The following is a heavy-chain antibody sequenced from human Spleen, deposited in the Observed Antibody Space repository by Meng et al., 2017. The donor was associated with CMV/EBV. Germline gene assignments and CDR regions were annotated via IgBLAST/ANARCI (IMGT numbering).Heavy chain of an antibody. V-gene: IGHV4-61*01. Sequence: SETLSLTCTVSGGSISSSSYYWGWIRQPPGRGLEWIGYIYYSGSTKYNPSLKSRVTISIDTSKNQFSLKLTSVTAADTAVYYCVRDWGYCSGGSCQRHFDYWGQGTLVTVSS. CDR1: GGSISSSSYY. CDR3: VRDWGYCSGGSCQRHFDY. CDR2: IYYSGST. J-gene: IGHJ4*02. D-gene: IGHD2-15*01.